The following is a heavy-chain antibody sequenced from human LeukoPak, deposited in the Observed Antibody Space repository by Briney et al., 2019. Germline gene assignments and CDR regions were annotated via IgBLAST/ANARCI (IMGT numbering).Heavy chain of an antibody. J-gene: IGHJ3*02. CDR1: GFTFSSYA. CDR3: ARVGLDSSGWNDAFDI. Sequence: GRSLRLSCAASGFTFSSYAMHWVRQAPGKGLEWVAVISYDGSNKYYADSVKGRFTISRDNSKNTLYLQMNSLRAEDTAVYYCARVGLDSSGWNDAFDIWGQGTMVTVSS. CDR2: ISYDGSNK. V-gene: IGHV3-30-3*01. D-gene: IGHD6-19*01.